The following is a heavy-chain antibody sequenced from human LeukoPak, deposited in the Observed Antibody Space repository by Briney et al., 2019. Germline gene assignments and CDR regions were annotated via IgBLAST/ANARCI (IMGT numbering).Heavy chain of an antibody. CDR1: GFTFSSYG. D-gene: IGHD5-18*01. V-gene: IGHV3-30*03. J-gene: IGHJ4*02. Sequence: PGGSLRLSCAASGFTFSSYGMHWVRQAPGKGLEWVAVISYDGSNKYYADSVKGRFTISRDNSKNTLYLQMNSLRAEDTAVYYCARSKSSTRGYSYGRLVYWGQGTLVTVSS. CDR3: ARSKSSTRGYSYGRLVY. CDR2: ISYDGSNK.